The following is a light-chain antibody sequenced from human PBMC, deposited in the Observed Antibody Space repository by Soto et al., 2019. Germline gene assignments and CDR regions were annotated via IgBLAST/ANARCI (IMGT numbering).Light chain of an antibody. CDR3: PTGDDSLSGWV. CDR1: SSNIGSNI. CDR2: SSN. Sequence: QSVLTQPPSASGTPGQRVSVSCSGTSSNIGSNIVNWYQQLPGTAPRLLIHSSNQRPSGVPDRFSGSKSGTSASLAISGLQSEVEADYYCPTGDDSLSGWVFGGGTKLPAL. V-gene: IGLV1-44*01. J-gene: IGLJ3*02.